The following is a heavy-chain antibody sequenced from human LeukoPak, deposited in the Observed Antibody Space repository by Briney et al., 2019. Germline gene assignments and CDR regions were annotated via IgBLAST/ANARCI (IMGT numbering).Heavy chain of an antibody. CDR2: ISTTGNT. CDR1: GFTFSSYS. D-gene: IGHD3-22*01. CDR3: VKDHDSTGLYQDRDY. Sequence: PGGSLRLSCAASGFTFSSYSMNWLRQSPGKGLEWVSTISTTGNTHYADSVKGRFTISRDNSKSTLYLQMNSLRAEDTAIYYCVKDHDSTGLYQDRDYWGQGTQVTISS. J-gene: IGHJ4*02. V-gene: IGHV3-23*01.